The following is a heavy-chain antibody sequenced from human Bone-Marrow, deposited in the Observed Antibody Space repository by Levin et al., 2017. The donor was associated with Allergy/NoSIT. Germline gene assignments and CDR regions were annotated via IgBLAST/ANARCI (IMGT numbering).Heavy chain of an antibody. CDR1: GDSITNPGYH. CDR2: YYNSGDT. Sequence: SQTLSLTCSVSGDSITNPGYHWDWVRQSPGKGLEWIGYYYNSGDTDYNPSLKGRVAISVDTSRNQFSLRLNSVTAADTAVYYCARNGHYYGMDVWGQGTTVIVSS. V-gene: IGHV4-30-4*01. J-gene: IGHJ6*02. CDR3: ARNGHYYGMDV.